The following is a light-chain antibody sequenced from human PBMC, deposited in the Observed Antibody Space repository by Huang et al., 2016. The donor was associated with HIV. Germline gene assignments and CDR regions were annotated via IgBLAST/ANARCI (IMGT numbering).Light chain of an antibody. CDR2: LGS. Sequence: DIVLTQSPLSLPVTPREPASISCRSSQSLLHSNGYTYVDWYLQKSGQSPQLLIYLGSNRASGDPYRFSGSGSGTDFTLKISRVEAEDVGVYYCMQALQTPTFGGGTKVEIK. J-gene: IGKJ4*01. CDR1: QSLLHSNGYTY. V-gene: IGKV2-28*01. CDR3: MQALQTPT.